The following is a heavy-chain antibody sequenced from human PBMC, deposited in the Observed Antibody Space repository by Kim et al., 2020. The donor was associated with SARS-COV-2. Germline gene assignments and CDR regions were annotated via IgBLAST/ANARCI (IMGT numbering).Heavy chain of an antibody. D-gene: IGHD6-13*01. J-gene: IGHJ6*02. CDR2: INTNTGNP. CDR3: AREAVGGGKVEYSSSWYYYYGMDV. Sequence: ASVKVSCKASGYTFTSYAMNWVRQAPGQGLEWMGWINTNTGNPTYAQGFTGRFVFSLDTSVSTAYLQISSLKAEDTAVYYCAREAVGGGKVEYSSSWYYYYGMDVWGQGTTVTVSS. CDR1: GYTFTSYA. V-gene: IGHV7-4-1*02.